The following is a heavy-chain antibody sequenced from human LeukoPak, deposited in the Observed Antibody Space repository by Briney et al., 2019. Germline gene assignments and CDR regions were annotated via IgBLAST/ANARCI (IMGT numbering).Heavy chain of an antibody. D-gene: IGHD6-13*01. CDR3: FGYISKSNYGMDV. J-gene: IGHJ6*02. CDR1: GLTFGDYA. Sequence: GGSLRLSCTASGLTFGDYAMNWVRQAPGKGLEWVGLIRSKSYGETTEYAASVRGRFTISRDDSRSVAYLQMNSLRAEDTAVYYCFGYISKSNYGMDVWGLGTTVTVSS. CDR2: IRSKSYGETT. V-gene: IGHV3-49*04.